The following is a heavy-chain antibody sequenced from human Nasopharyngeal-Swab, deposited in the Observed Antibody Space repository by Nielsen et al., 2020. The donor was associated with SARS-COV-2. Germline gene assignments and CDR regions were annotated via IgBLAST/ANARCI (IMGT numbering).Heavy chain of an antibody. D-gene: IGHD1-20*01. CDR3: ARVSRAISGDY. V-gene: IGHV3-7*01. J-gene: IGHJ4*02. Sequence: GESLKISCAASGFTFSSYWMTLVRPAPGKGLEWVANIKEDGSANYSVNSVKGRITISRDNAEKSLYQEMNSLRAEDTAVYYCARVSRAISGDYWGQGTLVTVSS. CDR1: GFTFSSYW. CDR2: IKEDGSAN.